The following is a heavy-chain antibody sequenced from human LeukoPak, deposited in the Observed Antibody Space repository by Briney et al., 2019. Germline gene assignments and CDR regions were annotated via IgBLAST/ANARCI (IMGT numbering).Heavy chain of an antibody. CDR3: AREYYYGSGSLDIYY. CDR2: ISSSGSTI. Sequence: EGSLRLSCAASGFTFSDYYMSWIRQVPGKGLEWVSYISSSGSTIYYADSVKGRFTISRDNAKNSLYLQMNSLRAEDTAVYYCAREYYYGSGSLDIYYWGQGTLVTVSS. D-gene: IGHD3-10*01. J-gene: IGHJ4*02. CDR1: GFTFSDYY. V-gene: IGHV3-11*04.